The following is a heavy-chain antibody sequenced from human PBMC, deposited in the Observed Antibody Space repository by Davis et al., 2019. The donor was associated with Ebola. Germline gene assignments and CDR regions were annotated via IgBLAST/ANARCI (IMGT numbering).Heavy chain of an antibody. CDR3: ARRRRRGSSSWYYYYGMDV. Sequence: GESLKISCKGSGYSFTSYWIGWVRQMPGNGLEWMGIIYPGDSDTRYSPSFHGQVTISADKSISTAYLQWSSLKASDTAMYYCARRRRRGSSSWYYYYGMDVWGQGTTVTVSS. CDR2: IYPGDSDT. D-gene: IGHD6-13*01. CDR1: GYSFTSYW. V-gene: IGHV5-51*01. J-gene: IGHJ6*02.